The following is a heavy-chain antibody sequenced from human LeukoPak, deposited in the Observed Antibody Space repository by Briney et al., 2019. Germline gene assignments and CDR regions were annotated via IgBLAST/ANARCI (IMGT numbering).Heavy chain of an antibody. Sequence: GGSLRLSCAASGFTLSSYEMNWVRQAPGKGLEWVSYISSSGSTTYYADSVQGRFTISRDSAKNSLYLQMNSLRAEDTAVYYCARVGIGELTFDFWGQGTLVTVSS. V-gene: IGHV3-48*03. D-gene: IGHD1-7*01. CDR3: ARVGIGELTFDF. CDR2: ISSSGSTT. J-gene: IGHJ4*02. CDR1: GFTLSSYE.